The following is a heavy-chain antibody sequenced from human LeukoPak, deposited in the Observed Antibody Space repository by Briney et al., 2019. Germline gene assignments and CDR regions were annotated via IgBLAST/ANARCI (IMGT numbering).Heavy chain of an antibody. CDR2: INHSGNT. V-gene: IGHV4-4*02. D-gene: IGHD6-13*01. J-gene: IGHJ4*02. CDR1: SGSISSSNW. CDR3: ARGESPFSSSWLDY. Sequence: PSGTLSLTCAVSSGSISSSNWWSWVHQPSGKGLEWIGEINHSGNTHYNPSLKSRVTISVDRSDNQFSLKLSSVTAADTAVYYCARGESPFSSSWLDYWGQGTLVTVSS.